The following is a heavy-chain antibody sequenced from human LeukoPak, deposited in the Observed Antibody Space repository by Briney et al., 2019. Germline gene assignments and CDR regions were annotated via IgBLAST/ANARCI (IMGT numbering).Heavy chain of an antibody. Sequence: GASVKVSCKASGYTFTSYGISWVRQAPGQGLEWMGRIIPILGTANYAQKFQGRVTITADESTSSAYMELSSLRSEDTAVYYCARAGYCSSTSCYYFDYWGQGTLVTVSS. D-gene: IGHD2-2*01. CDR3: ARAGYCSSTSCYYFDY. J-gene: IGHJ4*02. CDR1: GYTFTSYG. V-gene: IGHV1-69*11. CDR2: IIPILGTA.